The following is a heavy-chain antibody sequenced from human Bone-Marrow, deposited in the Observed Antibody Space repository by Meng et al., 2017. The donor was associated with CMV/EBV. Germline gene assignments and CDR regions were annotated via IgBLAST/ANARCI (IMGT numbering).Heavy chain of an antibody. CDR3: TRNGFPEGGYYFDY. CDR1: GGTSNTYA. Sequence: QVQLVQSGAEVKKPGSSVKVSCKASGGTSNTYAITWVRQAPGQGLEWMGRIIPVLGIVIYAQKFQGRVIITADKSTSTAYMELSSLRSEDTAMYYCTRNGFPEGGYYFDYWGQGTLVTVSS. D-gene: IGHD2-15*01. J-gene: IGHJ4*02. CDR2: IIPVLGIV. V-gene: IGHV1-69*02.